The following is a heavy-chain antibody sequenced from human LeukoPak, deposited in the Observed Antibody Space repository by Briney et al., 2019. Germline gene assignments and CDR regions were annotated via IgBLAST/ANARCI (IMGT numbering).Heavy chain of an antibody. CDR3: ARDTWVDYDFWSGYYTGEGYYYYGTDV. V-gene: IGHV4-61*02. CDR2: IYTSGST. J-gene: IGHJ6*02. Sequence: SETLSLTCTVSGGSISSGSYYWSWIRQPAGKGLEWIGRIYTSGSTNYNPSLKSRVTISVDTSKNQFSLKLSSVTAADTAVYYCARDTWVDYDFWSGYYTGEGYYYYGTDVWGQGTTVTVSS. CDR1: GGSISSGSYY. D-gene: IGHD3-3*01.